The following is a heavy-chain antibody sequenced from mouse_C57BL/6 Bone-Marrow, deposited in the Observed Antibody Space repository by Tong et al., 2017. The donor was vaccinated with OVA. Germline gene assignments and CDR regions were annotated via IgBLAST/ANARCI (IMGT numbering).Heavy chain of an antibody. CDR2: ISSGSSTI. CDR1: GFTFSDYG. V-gene: IGHV5-17*01. Sequence: EVQLQESGGCLVKPGGSLKLSCAASGFTFSDYGMHWVRQAPEKGLEWVAYISSGSSTIYYADTVKGRFAISRDNAKNTLFLQMTSLRSEDTAMYYCARRITRYFDVWGTGTTVTVSA. J-gene: IGHJ1*03. CDR3: ARRITRYFDV.